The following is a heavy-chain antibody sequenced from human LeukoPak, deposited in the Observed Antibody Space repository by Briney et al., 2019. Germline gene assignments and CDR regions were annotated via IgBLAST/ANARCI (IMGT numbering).Heavy chain of an antibody. J-gene: IGHJ3*02. Sequence: PGGSLRLSCAASGFTFSSYAMAWVRQAPGKGLEWVSAISGSGGATYYADSVKGRFTISRDNSKNTLYVQMNSLRGEDTALYYCARDDVTTNGGVIADSRLFDIWGQGTMVTVSS. CDR2: ISGSGGAT. CDR3: ARDDVTTNGGVIADSRLFDI. V-gene: IGHV3-23*01. D-gene: IGHD2-8*02. CDR1: GFTFSSYA.